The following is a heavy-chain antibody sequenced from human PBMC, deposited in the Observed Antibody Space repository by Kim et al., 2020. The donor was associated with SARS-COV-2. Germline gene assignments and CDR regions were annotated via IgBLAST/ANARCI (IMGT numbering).Heavy chain of an antibody. Sequence: GGSLRLSCAASGFTFSSYWMHWVRQVTGKGLVWVSRINSDGSSTSYADSVKGRFTISRDNAKNTLYLQMNSLRAEDTAVYYCAGGRVGTTNKAFDIWGQGTMVTVSS. V-gene: IGHV3-74*01. CDR3: AGGRVGTTNKAFDI. J-gene: IGHJ3*02. CDR2: INSDGSST. CDR1: GFTFSSYW. D-gene: IGHD1-26*01.